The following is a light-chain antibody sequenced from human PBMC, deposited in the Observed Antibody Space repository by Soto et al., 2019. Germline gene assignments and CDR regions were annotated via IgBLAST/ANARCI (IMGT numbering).Light chain of an antibody. CDR1: QSVSSY. CDR2: DAS. J-gene: IGKJ4*01. CDR3: QQRSNCPPGT. Sequence: EIVLTQSPSTLSWSPGDRATLSCRASQSVSSYLAWYQQKPGQAPRLLIYDASTSANGIPARFSGSGSGTELTLPIISRVHEDVAVYYCQQRSNCPPGTFGGGTKVELK. V-gene: IGKV3-11*01.